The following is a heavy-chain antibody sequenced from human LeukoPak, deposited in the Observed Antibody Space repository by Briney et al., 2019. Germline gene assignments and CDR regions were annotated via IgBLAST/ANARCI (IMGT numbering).Heavy chain of an antibody. CDR2: IFLSGGEI. J-gene: IGHJ4*02. Sequence: GGSLRLSCTASGFTFSSYEMNWVRQAPGQGLELVSSIFLSGGEIHYADSVRGRFTISRDNSKSTLSLQMNSLRAEDTAIYYCATYRQVLLPFESWGQGTLVTVSS. D-gene: IGHD2-8*02. V-gene: IGHV3-23*01. CDR3: ATYRQVLLPFES. CDR1: GFTFSSYE.